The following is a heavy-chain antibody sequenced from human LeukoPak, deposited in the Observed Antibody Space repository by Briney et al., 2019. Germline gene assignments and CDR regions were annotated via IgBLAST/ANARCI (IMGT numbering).Heavy chain of an antibody. V-gene: IGHV3-23*01. CDR1: GFTFSSYA. D-gene: IGHD2/OR15-2a*01. CDR3: AKGPLSHSDY. Sequence: GGSLRLSCAASGFTFSSYAMNWVRQAPGKGLEWVSGINGSGGSTYYAVSVKGRFTISRDNSKNTLYLQMNSLRAEDTAAYYCAKGPLSHSDYWGQGTLVTVSS. CDR2: INGSGGST. J-gene: IGHJ4*02.